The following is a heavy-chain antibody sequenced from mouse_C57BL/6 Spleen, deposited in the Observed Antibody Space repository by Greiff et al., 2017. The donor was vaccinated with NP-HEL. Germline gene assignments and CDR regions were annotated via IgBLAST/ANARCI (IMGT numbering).Heavy chain of an antibody. CDR1: GYSFTGYY. J-gene: IGHJ1*03. CDR3: ARYHYSNYWYFDV. CDR2: INPSTGGT. D-gene: IGHD2-5*01. Sequence: VQLKQSGPELVKPGASVKISCKASGYSFTGYYMNWVKQSPEKSLEWIGEINPSTGGTTYNQKFKAKATLTVDKSSSTAYMQLKSLTSEDSAVYYCARYHYSNYWYFDVWGTGTTVTVSS. V-gene: IGHV1-42*01.